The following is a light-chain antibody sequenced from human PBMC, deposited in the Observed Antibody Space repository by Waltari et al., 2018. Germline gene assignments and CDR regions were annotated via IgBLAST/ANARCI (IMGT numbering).Light chain of an antibody. Sequence: IQMTQSPSALSASVGDRVTITCRASQRINTWMAWYQQRPGKAPKVLFYDVSTLESGVPSRFSGSGSGTEFTLAINNLQPEDFASYYCQQYNSFPWTFGQGTKVEIK. V-gene: IGKV1-5*01. CDR3: QQYNSFPWT. CDR2: DVS. J-gene: IGKJ1*01. CDR1: QRINTW.